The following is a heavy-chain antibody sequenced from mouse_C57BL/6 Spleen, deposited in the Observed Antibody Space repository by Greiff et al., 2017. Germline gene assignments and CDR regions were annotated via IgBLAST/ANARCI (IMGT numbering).Heavy chain of an antibody. D-gene: IGHD2-3*01. J-gene: IGHJ4*01. V-gene: IGHV14-1*01. CDR3: TTTAYDAVAMDD. Sequence: VQLQQSGAELVRPGASVKLSCTASGFNINDYYMHWVKQRPEQGLEWIGRIDPEDGDTEYAPKFQGKATMTADTTSNTAYLQLSSLTSEATAFYYSTTTAYDAVAMDDWGQGTSVTVSS. CDR2: IDPEDGDT. CDR1: GFNINDYY.